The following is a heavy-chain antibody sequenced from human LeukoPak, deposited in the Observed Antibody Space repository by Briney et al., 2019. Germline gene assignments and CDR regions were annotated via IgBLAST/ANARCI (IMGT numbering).Heavy chain of an antibody. CDR1: GFTLTIYD. CDR3: VRGRFIAGAGD. V-gene: IGHV1-8*01. Sequence: ASVKVSCKPSGFTLTIYDINWVRQAPGQGLEWMGWMNGNSGDTGYAQKFQGRVTMTRTTSISTAYMELSNLRSEDTAVYYCVRGRFIAGAGDWGQGTPVTVPS. CDR2: MNGNSGDT. J-gene: IGHJ1*01. D-gene: IGHD1-26*01.